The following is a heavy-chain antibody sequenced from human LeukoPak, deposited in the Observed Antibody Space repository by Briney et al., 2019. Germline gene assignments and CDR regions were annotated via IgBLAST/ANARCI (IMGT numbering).Heavy chain of an antibody. CDR2: ISSSSATI. CDR1: GFSLSAYN. J-gene: IGHJ4*02. D-gene: IGHD2-2*01. CDR3: ARAPTVLVGYCSSSSCQADY. V-gene: IGHV3-48*01. Sequence: GGSLRLSCEGSGFSLSAYNMNWVRQAPGKGLESVSYISSSSATIFYADSVKGRFTISRDNAKNSLYLQMNSLRPEDTAVYFCARAPTVLVGYCSSSSCQADYWGQGTLVTVSS.